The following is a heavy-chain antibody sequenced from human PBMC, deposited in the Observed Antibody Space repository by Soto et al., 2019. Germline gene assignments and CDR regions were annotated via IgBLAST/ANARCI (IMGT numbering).Heavy chain of an antibody. D-gene: IGHD6-19*01. Sequence: ASVKVSCKASAYTFTSYGISWVRQAPGQGLEWMGWISAYNGNTNYAQKLQGRVTMTTDTSTSTAYMELRSLRSDDTAVYYCARSYSSGWEPRGYYYYYYGMDVWGQGTTVTVSS. CDR2: ISAYNGNT. CDR1: AYTFTSYG. J-gene: IGHJ6*02. CDR3: ARSYSSGWEPRGYYYYYYGMDV. V-gene: IGHV1-18*01.